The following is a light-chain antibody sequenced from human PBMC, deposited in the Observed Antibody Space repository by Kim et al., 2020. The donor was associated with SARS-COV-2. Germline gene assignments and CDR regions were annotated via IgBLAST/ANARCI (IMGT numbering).Light chain of an antibody. CDR1: QSVLYSSNNKNY. V-gene: IGKV4-1*01. J-gene: IGKJ1*01. CDR2: WAS. Sequence: DIVMTQSPDSLAVSLGERATINCKSSQSVLYSSNNKNYLAWYQQKPGQPPKLLIYWASSRESGVPDRFSGSGSGTDFTLTISSLQAEDVAVYYCQQYYRAQLTFGQGTKVDIK. CDR3: QQYYRAQLT.